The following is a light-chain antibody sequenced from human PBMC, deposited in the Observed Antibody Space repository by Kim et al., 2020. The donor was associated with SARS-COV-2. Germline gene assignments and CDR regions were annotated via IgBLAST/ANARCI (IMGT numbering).Light chain of an antibody. CDR3: CSYAGSYTFD. CDR1: SSNVGGYHF. Sequence: QSALTQPRSVSGSPGQSVTISCTGTSSNVGGYHFVSWYQQHPGKAPKLMIYDVSKRPSGVPDRFSGSKSGNTASLTISRLQAEDEADYYCCSYAGSYTFDFGTGTKVTVL. V-gene: IGLV2-11*01. CDR2: DVS. J-gene: IGLJ1*01.